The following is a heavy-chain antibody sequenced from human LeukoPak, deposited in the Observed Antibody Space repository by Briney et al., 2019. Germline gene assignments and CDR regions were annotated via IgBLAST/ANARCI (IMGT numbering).Heavy chain of an antibody. J-gene: IGHJ6*03. CDR2: INWNGGST. CDR3: ARDRIAAAGAYSYYYYYYMDV. D-gene: IGHD6-13*01. Sequence: GGSLRLTCAASGFTFDDYGMSWVRQAPGKGLEWVSGINWNGGSTGYADSVKGRFTISRDNAKNSLYLQMNSLRAEDTALYYCARDRIAAAGAYSYYYYYYMDVWGKGTTVTVSS. CDR1: GFTFDDYG. V-gene: IGHV3-20*04.